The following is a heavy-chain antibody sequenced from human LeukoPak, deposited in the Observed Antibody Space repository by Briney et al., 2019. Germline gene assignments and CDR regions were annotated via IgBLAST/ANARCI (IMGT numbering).Heavy chain of an antibody. Sequence: SQTLSLTCTVSGGSISSGDYYWNWIRQPPGKGLEWIGYIYHSGSTYYNPSLKSRVTISVDRSKNQFSLKLSSVTAADTAVYYCARDSNSGSHGWWFDPWGQGTLVTVSS. CDR3: ARDSNSGSHGWWFDP. D-gene: IGHD1-26*01. CDR2: IYHSGST. CDR1: GGSISSGDYY. V-gene: IGHV4-30-4*01. J-gene: IGHJ5*02.